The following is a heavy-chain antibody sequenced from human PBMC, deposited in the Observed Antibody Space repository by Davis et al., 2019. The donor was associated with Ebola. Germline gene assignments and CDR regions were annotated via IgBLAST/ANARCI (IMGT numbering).Heavy chain of an antibody. Sequence: SETLSLTCAVYGGSFSGYYWSWIRQPPGKGLEWIGEINHSGSTNYNPSLKSRVTISVDTSKNQFSLKLSSVTAADTAVYYCARDSYYYDSSGYSRDAFDIWGQGTMVTVSS. V-gene: IGHV4-34*01. CDR3: ARDSYYYDSSGYSRDAFDI. CDR2: INHSGST. D-gene: IGHD3-22*01. CDR1: GGSFSGYY. J-gene: IGHJ3*02.